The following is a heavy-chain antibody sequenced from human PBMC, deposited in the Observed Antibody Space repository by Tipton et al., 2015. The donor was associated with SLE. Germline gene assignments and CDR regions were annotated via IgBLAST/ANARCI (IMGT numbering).Heavy chain of an antibody. V-gene: IGHV4-34*01. Sequence: GLVKPSETLSLTCAVYGRSFIGSYWTWIRQPPGKGLEWIGDIDHSGVTHYNPSLKSRVTMSVDKSKNQFSLNVTPVTAADTSMFYCASGTLEWSHEPDYWDQGTLVTVSS. J-gene: IGHJ4*02. CDR3: ASGTLEWSHEPDY. CDR1: GRSFIGSY. CDR2: IDHSGVT. D-gene: IGHD3-3*01.